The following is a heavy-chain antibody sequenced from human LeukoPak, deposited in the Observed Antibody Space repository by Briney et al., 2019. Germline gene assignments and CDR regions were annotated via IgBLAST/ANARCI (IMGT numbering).Heavy chain of an antibody. V-gene: IGHV4-59*01. D-gene: IGHD6-19*01. CDR1: GGSMSSSY. CDR3: ARGGWSVDQ. Sequence: TSGTLSLTCTVSGGSMSSSYWTWIRQPPGKGLECIGFIYYTGSTTYNPSLGSRVTISIDTSKNQFSLRLSSVTAADTAVYYCARGGWSVDQWGQGTLVTVSS. J-gene: IGHJ4*01. CDR2: IYYTGST.